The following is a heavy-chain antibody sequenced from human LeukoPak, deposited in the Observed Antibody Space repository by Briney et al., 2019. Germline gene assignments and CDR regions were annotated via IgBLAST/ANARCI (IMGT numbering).Heavy chain of an antibody. CDR1: GFTFSSYA. J-gene: IGHJ3*02. V-gene: IGHV3-23*01. D-gene: IGHD3-22*01. CDR2: ISGSGGST. Sequence: PGGSLRLSCAASGFTFSSYAMSWVRQAPGKGLEWVSAISGSGGSTYYADPVKGRFTISRDNSKNTLYLQMNSLRAEDTAVYYCAKIRAPYYYDSSGYYYEDAFDIWGQGTMVTVSS. CDR3: AKIRAPYYYDSSGYYYEDAFDI.